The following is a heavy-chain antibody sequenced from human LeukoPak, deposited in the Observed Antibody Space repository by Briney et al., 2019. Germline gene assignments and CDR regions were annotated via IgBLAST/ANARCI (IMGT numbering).Heavy chain of an antibody. J-gene: IGHJ6*04. CDR3: ASTLGSTSLSYYYGMDV. Sequence: ASVKVSCKASGYTFTSYGISWVRQAPGQGLERMGWISAYNGNTSYAQKLQGRVTMTTDTSTSTAYMELRSLRSDDTAVYYCASTLGSTSLSYYYGMDVWGKGTTVTVSS. D-gene: IGHD2-2*01. CDR1: GYTFTSYG. CDR2: ISAYNGNT. V-gene: IGHV1-18*04.